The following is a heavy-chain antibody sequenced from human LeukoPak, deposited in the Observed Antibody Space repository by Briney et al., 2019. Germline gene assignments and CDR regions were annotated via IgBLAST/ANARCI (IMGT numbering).Heavy chain of an antibody. Sequence: GGSLRLSCAASGFTFTTYYMTWVRQAPGKGLEWVAHINEDGTEKYSLDSVKGRFTISRDNAKNSLYLQMDSLRVEDTATYYCARWRGSTSERSDYWGQGTLVTVSS. CDR2: INEDGTEK. D-gene: IGHD2-2*01. V-gene: IGHV3-7*01. J-gene: IGHJ4*02. CDR1: GFTFTTYY. CDR3: ARWRGSTSERSDY.